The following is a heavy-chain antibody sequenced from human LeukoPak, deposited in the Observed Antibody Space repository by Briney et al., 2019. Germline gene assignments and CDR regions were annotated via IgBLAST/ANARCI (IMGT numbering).Heavy chain of an antibody. CDR1: GFTFSSYG. CDR2: INSDESST. Sequence: PGGSLRLSCAASGFTFSSYGMHWVRQPPGKGLVWVSRINSDESSTNYADSVKGRFTISRDNAKNTLYLQMNSLRAEDTAVYYCAGARGLGYGDDVRWFDPWGQGTLVTVSS. CDR3: AGARGLGYGDDVRWFDP. J-gene: IGHJ5*02. V-gene: IGHV3-74*01. D-gene: IGHD4-17*01.